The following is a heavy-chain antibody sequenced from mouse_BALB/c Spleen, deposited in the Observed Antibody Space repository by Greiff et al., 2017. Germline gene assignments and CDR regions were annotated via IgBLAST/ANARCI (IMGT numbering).Heavy chain of an antibody. CDR1: GFTFSSYT. V-gene: IGHV5-6*03. CDR2: ISSGGSYT. D-gene: IGHD2-14*01. CDR3: ASYRYDGNYFDY. J-gene: IGHJ2*01. Sequence: DVKLVESGGGLVQPGGSLKLSCAASGFTFSSYTMSWVRQTPDKRLEWVATISSGGSYTYYPDSVKGRFTISRDNAKNTLYLQMSSLKSEDTAMYYCASYRYDGNYFDYWGQGTTLTVSS.